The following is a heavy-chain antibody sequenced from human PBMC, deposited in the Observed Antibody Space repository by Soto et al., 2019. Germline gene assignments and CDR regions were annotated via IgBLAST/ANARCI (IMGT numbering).Heavy chain of an antibody. D-gene: IGHD3-10*01. J-gene: IGHJ4*02. CDR2: IYYSGST. CDR3: AREKVRGVINAFDY. CDR1: GDSISSGGYY. V-gene: IGHV4-31*03. Sequence: QVQLQESGPGLVKPSQTLSLTCTVSGDSISSGGYYWSWIRQHPGKGLEWIGYIYYSGSTYYNPSLKSRVAISLDTSKNQWSLRLSSVTAADTAVYYCAREKVRGVINAFDYWGQGTLVTVSS.